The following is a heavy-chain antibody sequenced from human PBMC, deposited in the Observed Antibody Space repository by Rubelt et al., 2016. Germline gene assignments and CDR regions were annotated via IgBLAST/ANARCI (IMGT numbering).Heavy chain of an antibody. CDR1: GYTFTSYY. J-gene: IGHJ4*02. Sequence: QVQLVQSGAEVKKPGASVKVSCKASGYTFTSYYMHWVRQAPGQGLEWMGIIKPSGGSTSYAQKFQGRVTMTRDTSTSTVYMELSSLRSEDTAVYYCARTKTVEMATIPLAYWGQGTLVTVSS. CDR3: ARTKTVEMATIPLAY. V-gene: IGHV1-46*01. CDR2: IKPSGGST. D-gene: IGHD5-24*01.